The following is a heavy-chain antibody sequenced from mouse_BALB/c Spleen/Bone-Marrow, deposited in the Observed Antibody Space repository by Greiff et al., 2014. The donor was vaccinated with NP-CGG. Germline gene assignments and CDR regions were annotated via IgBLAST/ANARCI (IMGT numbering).Heavy chain of an antibody. CDR3: AHDGFMTGLDY. D-gene: IGHD2-3*01. CDR1: GYTFTSYD. Sequence: VKLQQSGAELVKPGASVKLSCKASGYTFTSYDITWVRQSPEKGLEWIGWIFPGGNSTKYIEKFKGKATLTTDKSSSTAYMQLSRLTSEDYAVDFCAHDGFMTGLDYWGQGTSVTVSS. CDR2: IFPGGNST. V-gene: IGHV1S56*01. J-gene: IGHJ4*01.